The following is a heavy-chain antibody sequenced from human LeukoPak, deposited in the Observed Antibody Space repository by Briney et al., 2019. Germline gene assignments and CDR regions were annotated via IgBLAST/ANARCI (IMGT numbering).Heavy chain of an antibody. CDR2: LDYSGHT. Sequence: NPSETLSLTCSVSGGSIRSSSDYWGWIRQPPGKSLEWIATLDYSGHTYYNPSLKSRVTISVDTSKNQFSLNLSSVTAADRAVYYCARGSADESDYDILTGMRDWWFDPWGQGTRVTVSS. J-gene: IGHJ5*02. CDR1: GGSIRSSSDY. V-gene: IGHV4-39*01. CDR3: ARGSADESDYDILTGMRDWWFDP. D-gene: IGHD3-9*01.